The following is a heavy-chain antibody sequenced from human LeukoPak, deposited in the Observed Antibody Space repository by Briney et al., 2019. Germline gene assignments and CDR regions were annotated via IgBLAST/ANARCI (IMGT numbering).Heavy chain of an antibody. V-gene: IGHV3-73*01. Sequence: PGGSLKLSCAASGFTFSGSAMHWVRQASGKGLEWVGRIRSKANSYATAYAASVKGRFTISRDDSKNTAYLQMNSLKAEDTAVYYCTRSGGYVDYWGQGTLVTVSS. CDR2: IRSKANSYAT. D-gene: IGHD1-26*01. CDR1: GFTFSGSA. CDR3: TRSGGYVDY. J-gene: IGHJ4*02.